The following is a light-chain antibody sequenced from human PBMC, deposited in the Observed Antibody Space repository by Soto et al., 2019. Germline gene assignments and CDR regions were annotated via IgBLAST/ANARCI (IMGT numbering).Light chain of an antibody. CDR1: QDTAGY. CDR3: QQAYSFPIT. CDR2: GAS. V-gene: IGKV1D-12*01. J-gene: IGKJ5*01. Sequence: DIQVTQSPSSVSASVGDRVTITCRASQDTAGYLAWYQHKPGRTPELLIHGASRLQSGVPARFSGSGSGTDFTLSINSLQPEDFATYYCQQAYSFPITVGQGTRLEIK.